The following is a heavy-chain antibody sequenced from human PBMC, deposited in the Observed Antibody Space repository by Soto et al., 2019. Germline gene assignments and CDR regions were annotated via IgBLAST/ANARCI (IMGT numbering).Heavy chain of an antibody. CDR3: ASRDPGTSVDY. CDR2: IYRTAST. CDR1: GSSFSSSNC. Sequence: PSETLSLTCSVSGSSFSSSNCWTWVRQPPGQGPEWIGEIYRTASTNDNPTLKSRVTISFNKSGNQFSLKVKSLTAADTAVYYCASRDPGTSVDYWRQGTLVSVSA. D-gene: IGHD1-7*01. V-gene: IGHV4-4*02. J-gene: IGHJ4*02.